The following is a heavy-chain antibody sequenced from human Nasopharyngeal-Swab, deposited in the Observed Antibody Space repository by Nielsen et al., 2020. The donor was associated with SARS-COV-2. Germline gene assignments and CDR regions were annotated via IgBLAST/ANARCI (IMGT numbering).Heavy chain of an antibody. CDR3: AKELYDLSGALDQ. V-gene: IGHV3-23*01. J-gene: IGHJ4*02. Sequence: GGSLRLSCAASGFTFSAYDMNWVRQAPGKGLVWVSGINGNSRSITYADSVKGRFTISRDNSKNTVSLQMNSLRAEDSGLYFCAKELYDLSGALDQWGQGTLVTVSS. CDR1: GFTFSAYD. D-gene: IGHD3-3*01. CDR2: INGNSRSI.